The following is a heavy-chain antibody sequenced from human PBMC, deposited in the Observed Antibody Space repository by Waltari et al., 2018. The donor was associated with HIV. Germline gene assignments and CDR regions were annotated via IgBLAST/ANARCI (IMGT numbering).Heavy chain of an antibody. CDR2: INPNRGDT. D-gene: IGHD3-22*01. Sequence: QVQLVQSGAEVRKPGASVKVSCKASGYTFTDYYIHWVRQAPGQGLEWMGWINPNRGDTNYAQKFQGWVTLTRDTSISTAFMELGRPASDDTAVYYCAREYHYESGGYHYYWLDPWGQGTLVTVSS. J-gene: IGHJ5*02. CDR1: GYTFTDYY. CDR3: AREYHYESGGYHYYWLDP. V-gene: IGHV1-2*04.